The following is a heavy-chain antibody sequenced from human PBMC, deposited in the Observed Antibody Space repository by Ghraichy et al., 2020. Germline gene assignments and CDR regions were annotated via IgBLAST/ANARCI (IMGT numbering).Heavy chain of an antibody. Sequence: SETLSLTCTVSGGSVSSGSYYWSWIRQPPGKGLEWIGYIYYSGSTNYNPSLKSRVTISVDTSKNQFSLKLSSVTAADTAVYYCARNSIPERGYAFDIWGQGTMVTVSS. J-gene: IGHJ3*02. CDR1: GGSVSSGSYY. CDR2: IYYSGST. CDR3: ARNSIPERGYAFDI. V-gene: IGHV4-61*01. D-gene: IGHD3-3*02.